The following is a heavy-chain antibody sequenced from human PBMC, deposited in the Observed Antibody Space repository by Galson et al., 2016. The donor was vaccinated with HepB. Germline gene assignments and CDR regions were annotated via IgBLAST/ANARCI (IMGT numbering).Heavy chain of an antibody. V-gene: IGHV4-59*01. J-gene: IGHJ6*02. CDR2: IYYSGST. CDR1: GGSISNYY. D-gene: IGHD3-10*01. Sequence: SETLSLTCTVSGGSISNYYWSWIRQPPGKGLEWIGYIYYSGSTNYNPSLKSRVTISVGTSKNQFSLKLSSVTAADTAVYYCGRVRTPNYYGSGNYYYYYAMDVWGQGTTVTVSS. CDR3: GRVRTPNYYGSGNYYYYYAMDV.